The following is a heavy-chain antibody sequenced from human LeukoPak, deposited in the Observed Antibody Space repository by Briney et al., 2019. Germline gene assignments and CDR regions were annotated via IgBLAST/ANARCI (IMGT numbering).Heavy chain of an antibody. CDR2: ISSSSSYI. J-gene: IGHJ3*02. D-gene: IGHD3-10*01. CDR1: GFTFSSYS. V-gene: IGHV3-21*01. CDR3: ARNTRFGEGIDAFDI. Sequence: GGSLRLSCAASGFTFSSYSMNWVRQAPGKGLEWVSSISSSSSYIYYADSVKGRFTISRDNAESSLYLQMNSLRAEDTAVYYCARNTRFGEGIDAFDIWGQGTMVTVSS.